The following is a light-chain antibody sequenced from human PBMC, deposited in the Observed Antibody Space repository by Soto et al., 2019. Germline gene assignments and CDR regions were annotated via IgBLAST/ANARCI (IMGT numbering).Light chain of an antibody. CDR3: QTWGTGIQL. Sequence: QPVLTQSPSASASLGASVKLTCTLSRGHSIYAIAWHQQQPEKGPRYLMKLNSDGSHSKGDGIPDRFSGSSSGAERYLTISSLQSEDEADYYCQTWGTGIQLFGGGTKLTVL. CDR2: LNSDGSH. CDR1: RGHSIYA. V-gene: IGLV4-69*01. J-gene: IGLJ2*01.